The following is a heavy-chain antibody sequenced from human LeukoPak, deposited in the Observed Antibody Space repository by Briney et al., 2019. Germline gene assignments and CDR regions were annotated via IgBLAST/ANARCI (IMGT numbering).Heavy chain of an antibody. CDR3: ARDAQFIVVVPSAKLNYMDV. CDR1: GYIFTGYY. D-gene: IGHD2-2*01. J-gene: IGHJ6*03. CDR2: INPNSGAT. V-gene: IGHV1-2*02. Sequence: ASVKVSCRASGYIFTGYYIHWVRQAPGQGLEWMGWINPNSGATNYAQKFQGRVIMTRDTSISSAYMEVRRLRSDDTAVYYCARDAQFIVVVPSAKLNYMDVWGRGTTVTVSS.